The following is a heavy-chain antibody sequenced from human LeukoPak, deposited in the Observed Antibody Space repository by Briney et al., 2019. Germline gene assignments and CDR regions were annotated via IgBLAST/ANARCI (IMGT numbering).Heavy chain of an antibody. V-gene: IGHV4-59*11. CDR3: ARGVDYSSSWYNWFDP. CDR2: IYYSGST. CDR1: GASISSHY. J-gene: IGHJ5*02. D-gene: IGHD6-13*01. Sequence: PSETLSLTCTVSGASISSHYWSWIRQPPGKGLEWIGYIYYSGSTNYNPSLKSRVTISVDTSKNQFSLKLSSVTAADTAVYYCARGVDYSSSWYNWFDPWGQGTLVTVSS.